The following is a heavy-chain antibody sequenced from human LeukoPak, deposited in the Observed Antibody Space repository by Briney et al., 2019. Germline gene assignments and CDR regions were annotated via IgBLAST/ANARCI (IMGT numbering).Heavy chain of an antibody. CDR3: AIPYSSSSGGAFDI. D-gene: IGHD6-13*01. Sequence: PGGSLRLSCAASGFTFSSYSMNWVRQAPGKGLEWVSSISSSSSYIYYADSVKGRFTISRDNAKNSLYLQMNSLRAEDTAVYYCAIPYSSSSGGAFDIWGQGTMVTVSS. V-gene: IGHV3-21*04. CDR1: GFTFSSYS. CDR2: ISSSSSYI. J-gene: IGHJ3*02.